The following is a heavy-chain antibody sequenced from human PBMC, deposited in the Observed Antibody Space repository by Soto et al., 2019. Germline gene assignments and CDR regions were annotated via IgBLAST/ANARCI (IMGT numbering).Heavy chain of an antibody. J-gene: IGHJ6*02. CDR2: ISSSSTTI. CDR1: GFTFSSYN. CDR3: ARDRRTLTDSYYYAMDV. Sequence: GGSLRLSCAASGFTFSSYNMNWVRQAPGNGLQWVSYISSSSTTIFYADSVKGRFTISRDNAKNSLYLQMNSLRAEDTALYYCARDRRTLTDSYYYAMDVWGQGTTVTVSS. V-gene: IGHV3-48*01.